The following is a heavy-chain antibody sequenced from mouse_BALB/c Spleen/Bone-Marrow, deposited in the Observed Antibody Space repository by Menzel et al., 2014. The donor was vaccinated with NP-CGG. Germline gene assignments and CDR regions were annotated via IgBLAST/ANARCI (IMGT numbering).Heavy chain of an antibody. Sequence: EAKLMESGGGLVQPGGSRKLSCAASGFTFSSFGMHWVRQAPEKGLEWVAYISSGSSPIFYADTVKGRFTISRDNPKNTLFLQMTSLRSEDTAIYYCTRGGNWEDFDYWGQGTTLTVSS. CDR1: GFTFSSFG. J-gene: IGHJ2*01. CDR2: ISSGSSPI. CDR3: TRGGNWEDFDY. V-gene: IGHV5-17*02. D-gene: IGHD4-1*01.